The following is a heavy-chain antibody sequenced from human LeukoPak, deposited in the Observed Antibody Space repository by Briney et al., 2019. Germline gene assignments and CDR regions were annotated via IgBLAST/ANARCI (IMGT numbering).Heavy chain of an antibody. J-gene: IGHJ4*02. D-gene: IGHD1-26*01. Sequence: PGRSLRLSCAASRFTFSSYGMHWVRQAPGKGLEWVAVISYDGSNKYYADSVKGRFTISRDNSKNTLYLQMNSLRAEDTAVYYCAKVGASHFDYWGQGTLVTVSS. CDR3: AKVGASHFDY. CDR2: ISYDGSNK. CDR1: RFTFSSYG. V-gene: IGHV3-30*18.